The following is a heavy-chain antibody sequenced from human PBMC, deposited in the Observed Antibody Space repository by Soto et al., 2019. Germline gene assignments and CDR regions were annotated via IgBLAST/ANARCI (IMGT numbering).Heavy chain of an antibody. J-gene: IGHJ5*02. V-gene: IGHV1-3*01. CDR3: ARGVAGPPHWFDP. Sequence: QVQLVQSGAEVKKPGASVKVSCKASGYTFTSYALHWVRQAPGQRLEWMGWINAGNGNTKYSQKFQGRVTITRDTSASTAYMELSSLRSEDTAVYYCARGVAGPPHWFDPWGQGTLVTVSS. CDR2: INAGNGNT. CDR1: GYTFTSYA. D-gene: IGHD6-19*01.